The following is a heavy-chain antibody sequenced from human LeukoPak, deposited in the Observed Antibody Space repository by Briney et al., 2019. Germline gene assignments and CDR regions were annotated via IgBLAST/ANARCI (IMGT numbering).Heavy chain of an antibody. V-gene: IGHV1-69*05. CDR1: GGTFSSYA. CDR3: ARGPSDYRGNSAYY. J-gene: IGHJ4*02. CDR2: IISIFGTA. D-gene: IGHD4-23*01. Sequence: SVKVSCKASGGTFSSYAISWVRQAPGQGVEWMGGIISIFGTANYAQKFQGRVTITTDESTSTAYMELSSLRSEDTAVYYCARGPSDYRGNSAYYWGQGTLVTVSS.